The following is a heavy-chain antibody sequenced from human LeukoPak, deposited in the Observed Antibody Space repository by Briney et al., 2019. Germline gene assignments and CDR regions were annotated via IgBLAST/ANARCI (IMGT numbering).Heavy chain of an antibody. Sequence: SETLSLTCTVSGGSISSGGYYWSWIRQHQGKGLEWIGYIYYSGSTYYNPSLRSRVTISVDTSKNQFSLKLSSVTAADTAVYYCAREVVRLNWFDPWGQGTLVTVSS. CDR3: AREVVRLNWFDP. V-gene: IGHV4-31*03. CDR2: IYYSGST. J-gene: IGHJ5*02. D-gene: IGHD2-15*01. CDR1: GGSISSGGYY.